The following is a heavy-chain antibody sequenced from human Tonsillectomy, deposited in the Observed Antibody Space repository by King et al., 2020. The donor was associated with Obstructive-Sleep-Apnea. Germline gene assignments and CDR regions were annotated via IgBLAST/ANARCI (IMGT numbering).Heavy chain of an antibody. Sequence: QLVESGGGLVQPGGSLKLSCAASGFTFSGSAMHWVRQASGKGLEWVGRIRSKANSYATAYAASVKGRFTISRDDSKNTAYLQMNSLKTEDTAVYYCTRVAVAGVYKNWFDPWGQGTLVTVSS. CDR3: TRVAVAGVYKNWFDP. V-gene: IGHV3-73*01. D-gene: IGHD6-19*01. J-gene: IGHJ5*02. CDR1: GFTFSGSA. CDR2: IRSKANSYAT.